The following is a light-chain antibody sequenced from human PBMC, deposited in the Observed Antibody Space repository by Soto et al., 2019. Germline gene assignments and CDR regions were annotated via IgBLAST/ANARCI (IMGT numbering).Light chain of an antibody. CDR3: QQLTDWPPQWT. CDR2: DAS. CDR1: HTISSSY. J-gene: IGKJ1*01. V-gene: IGKV3D-20*02. Sequence: ELVLTQSPGTLSLSPCERATLSSTPRHTISSSYLAWYQQKPGQAPRLLMYDASSRATGIPARFSGSGSGTDFTLTISSLEPEDFAVYYCQQLTDWPPQWTFGQGTKVDIK.